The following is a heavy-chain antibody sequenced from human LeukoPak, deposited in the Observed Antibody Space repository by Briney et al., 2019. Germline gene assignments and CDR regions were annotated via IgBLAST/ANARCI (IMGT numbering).Heavy chain of an antibody. D-gene: IGHD3-16*02. CDR1: GYTFTSYD. V-gene: IGHV1-8*01. CDR2: MNPNSGNT. J-gene: IGHJ4*02. CDR3: ARAHDYVWGSYRYD. Sequence: GASVTVSCTASGYTFTSYDINWVRQATGQGLAWMGWMNPNSGNTGYAQKFQGRVTMTRNTSISTAHMELSSLRSEDTAVYYCARAHDYVWGSYRYDWGQGTLVTVSS.